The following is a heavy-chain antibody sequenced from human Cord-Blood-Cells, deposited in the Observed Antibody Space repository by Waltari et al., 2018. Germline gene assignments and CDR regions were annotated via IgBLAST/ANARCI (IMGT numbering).Heavy chain of an antibody. CDR1: GYSFTSSW. CDR3: ARQGCSSTSCYNGLDP. V-gene: IGHV5-51*01. J-gene: IGHJ5*02. Sequence: EVQLVQSGAEVKKPGESLKISCKGSGYSFTSSWIGWVRQMPGKGLEWMGIIYPGDSDTRYSPSFQGQVTISADKSISTAYLQWSSLKASDTAMYYCARQGCSSTSCYNGLDPWGQGTLVTVSS. CDR2: IYPGDSDT. D-gene: IGHD2-2*01.